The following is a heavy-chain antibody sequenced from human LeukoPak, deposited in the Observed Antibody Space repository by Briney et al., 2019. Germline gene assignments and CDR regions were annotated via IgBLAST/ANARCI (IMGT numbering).Heavy chain of an antibody. Sequence: PGGSLRLSCAASGFTFDDYAMPWVRQAPGKGLEWVSGISWNSGSIGYADSVRGRFTISRDNAKNSLYLQMNSLRAEDTALYYCAKDISPGIAVAGTPFQHWGQGTLVTVSS. CDR2: ISWNSGSI. CDR1: GFTFDDYA. J-gene: IGHJ1*01. V-gene: IGHV3-9*01. CDR3: AKDISPGIAVAGTPFQH. D-gene: IGHD6-19*01.